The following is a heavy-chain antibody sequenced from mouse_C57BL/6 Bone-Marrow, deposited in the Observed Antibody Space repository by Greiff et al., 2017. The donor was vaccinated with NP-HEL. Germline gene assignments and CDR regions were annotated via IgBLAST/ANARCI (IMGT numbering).Heavy chain of an antibody. Sequence: VQLQQSGPVLAKPGASVKMSCKASGYTFTDYYMNWVKQSHGKSLEWIGVINPYNGGTSYNQKFKGKATLTVDKSSSTAYMELNSLTSEDSAVYYCARTYGNYEAYYFDYWGQGTTLTVSS. CDR3: ARTYGNYEAYYFDY. V-gene: IGHV1-19*01. J-gene: IGHJ2*01. CDR1: GYTFTDYY. CDR2: INPYNGGT. D-gene: IGHD2-1*01.